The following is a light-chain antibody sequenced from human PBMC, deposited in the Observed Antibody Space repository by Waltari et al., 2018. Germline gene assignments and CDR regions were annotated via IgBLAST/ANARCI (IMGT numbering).Light chain of an antibody. Sequence: AIRMTQSPSSFSASTGDRVTITCRARQGISSYLAWYQQKPGNAPKLLIYAASALQSGVPSRFSGSGSGTDFTLTISCLQSEDFATYYCQQYYSYPITFGQGTRLEIK. V-gene: IGKV1-8*01. J-gene: IGKJ5*01. CDR3: QQYYSYPIT. CDR1: QGISSY. CDR2: AAS.